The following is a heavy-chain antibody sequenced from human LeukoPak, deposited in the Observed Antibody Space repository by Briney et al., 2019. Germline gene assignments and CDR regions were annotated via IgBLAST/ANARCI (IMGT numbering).Heavy chain of an antibody. J-gene: IGHJ4*02. V-gene: IGHV1-2*06. CDR2: IIPNSGGS. CDR3: ARGSYSGYDIDY. D-gene: IGHD5-12*01. Sequence: GASVKVSCTASGYTFTRYFMHWVRQAPGQGLEWMGRIIPNSGGSNFAQNFQGRVTMTRDTSISTTYMELSSLRSDDTAVYYCARGSYSGYDIDYWGQGTLVTVSS. CDR1: GYTFTRYF.